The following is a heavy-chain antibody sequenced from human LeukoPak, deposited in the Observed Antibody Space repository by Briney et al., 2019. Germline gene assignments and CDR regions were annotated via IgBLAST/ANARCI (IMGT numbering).Heavy chain of an antibody. D-gene: IGHD6-19*01. Sequence: GESLKISCKGSGYSFTSYWIGWVRQMPGKGLEWMGIIYLGDSDTRYSPSFQGQVTISADKSISTAYLQWSSLKASDTAMYYCARHHSSGPRIVAFDIWGQGTMVTVSS. J-gene: IGHJ3*02. V-gene: IGHV5-51*01. CDR2: IYLGDSDT. CDR1: GYSFTSYW. CDR3: ARHHSSGPRIVAFDI.